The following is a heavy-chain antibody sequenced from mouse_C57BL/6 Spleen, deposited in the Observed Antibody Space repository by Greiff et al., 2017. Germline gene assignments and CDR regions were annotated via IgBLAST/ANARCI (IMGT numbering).Heavy chain of an antibody. Sequence: QVQLKESGPELVKPGASVKISCKASGYAFSSSWMNWVKQRPGKGLEWIGRIYPGDGDTNYNGKFKGKATLTADKSSSTAYMQLSSLTSEDSAVYFCARWGYYGSSSYFDYWGQGTTLTVSS. CDR3: ARWGYYGSSSYFDY. J-gene: IGHJ2*01. V-gene: IGHV1-82*01. CDR1: GYAFSSSW. CDR2: IYPGDGDT. D-gene: IGHD1-1*01.